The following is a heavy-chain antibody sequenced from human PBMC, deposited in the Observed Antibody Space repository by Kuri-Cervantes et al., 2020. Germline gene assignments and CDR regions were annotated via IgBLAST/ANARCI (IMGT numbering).Heavy chain of an antibody. CDR2: ISAYNGNT. CDR3: ARDASSWPRNNWFDP. Sequence: ASVKVSCKASGYTFTSYGISWVRQAPGQGLEWMGWISAYNGNTNYAQKFQGRVTMTRDTSISTAYMELSRLRSDDTAVYYCARDASSWPRNNWFDPWGQGTLVTVSS. CDR1: GYTFTSYG. V-gene: IGHV1-18*01. D-gene: IGHD6-13*01. J-gene: IGHJ5*02.